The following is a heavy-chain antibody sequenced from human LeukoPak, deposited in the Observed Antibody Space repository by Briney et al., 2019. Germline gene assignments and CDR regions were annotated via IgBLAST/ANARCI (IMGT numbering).Heavy chain of an antibody. J-gene: IGHJ3*02. CDR1: GFSFSGSW. V-gene: IGHV3-7*01. Sequence: GVSLRLSCTASGFSFSGSWMSWVRQLPGKGLEWLADMNPDGSAIVYVDSVRGRFTVSRNNAKNSLYLQMDGLRAEDTAVYYCARDPLNGALDIWGQGTLVTVSS. CDR3: ARDPLNGALDI. CDR2: MNPDGSAI.